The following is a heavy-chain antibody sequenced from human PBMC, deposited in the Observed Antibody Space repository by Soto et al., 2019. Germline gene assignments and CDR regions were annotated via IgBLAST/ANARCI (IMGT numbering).Heavy chain of an antibody. CDR2: ISAYNSNT. V-gene: IGHV1-18*01. CDR1: GYTFTSYG. CDR3: ARERGIWYSSSWWLDP. D-gene: IGHD6-13*01. J-gene: IGHJ5*02. Sequence: ASVKVSCKASGYTFTSYGISWVRQAPGQGLEWMGWISAYNSNTNYAQKLQGRVTMTTDTSTRTAYMELRSLRADDTAVYYCARERGIWYSSSWWLDPWGQGTMVTVSS.